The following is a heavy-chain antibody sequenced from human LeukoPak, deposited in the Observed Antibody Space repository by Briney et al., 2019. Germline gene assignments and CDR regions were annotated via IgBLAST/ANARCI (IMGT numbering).Heavy chain of an antibody. CDR1: GYTFTSYD. D-gene: IGHD3-3*01. CDR2: MNPNSGNT. J-gene: IGHJ6*03. CDR3: ARGRKVPWGGNTIFGVAYYMDV. V-gene: IGHV1-8*01. Sequence: ASVKVSCKASGYTFTSYDINWVRQATGQGLEWMGWMNPNSGNTGYAQKFQGRVTMTRNTSISTAYMELSSLRSEDTAVYYCARGRKVPWGGNTIFGVAYYMDVWGKGTTVTVSS.